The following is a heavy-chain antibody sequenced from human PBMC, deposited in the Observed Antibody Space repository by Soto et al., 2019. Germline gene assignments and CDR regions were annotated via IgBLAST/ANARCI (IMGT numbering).Heavy chain of an antibody. J-gene: IGHJ6*03. D-gene: IGHD2-2*01. CDR2: ITGSTGTT. V-gene: IGHV3-23*01. Sequence: EVQVLESGGGSVQPGGSLRLSCAASGFTFSNFAMSWVRHAPGKGLEWVSEITGSTGTTYYADSVKGRFIISRDNSKNTVHLQMNSLRAEDTAVYYCAKDTSSSPYYMDVWGKATTVTVSS. CDR1: GFTFSNFA. CDR3: AKDTSSSPYYMDV.